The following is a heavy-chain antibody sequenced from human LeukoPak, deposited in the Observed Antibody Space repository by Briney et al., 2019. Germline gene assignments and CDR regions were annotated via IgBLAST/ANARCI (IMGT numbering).Heavy chain of an antibody. J-gene: IGHJ4*02. CDR3: ARDVRGYNWNYFDC. Sequence: ASVKVSCKASGYTFTSYYMHWVRQAPGQGLEWMGIINPSGGSTSYAQKFQGRVTMTRDTSISTAYMELSRLRSDDTAVYYCARDVRGYNWNYFDCWGQGTLVTVSS. V-gene: IGHV1-46*01. D-gene: IGHD1-20*01. CDR2: INPSGGST. CDR1: GYTFTSYY.